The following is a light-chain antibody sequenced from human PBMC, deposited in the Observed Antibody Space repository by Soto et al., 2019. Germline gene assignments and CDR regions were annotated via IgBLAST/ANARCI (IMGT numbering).Light chain of an antibody. Sequence: EIVLTQSPATLSVSPGERATLSCGASQSVSNNYLAWYQQKPGLAPRLLIYDASSRATGIPARFSGSGSGTEFTLTISSLQSEDFAVYYCQQYNNWPRTFGQGTKVDIK. V-gene: IGKV3-15*01. CDR2: DAS. J-gene: IGKJ1*01. CDR3: QQYNNWPRT. CDR1: QSVSNN.